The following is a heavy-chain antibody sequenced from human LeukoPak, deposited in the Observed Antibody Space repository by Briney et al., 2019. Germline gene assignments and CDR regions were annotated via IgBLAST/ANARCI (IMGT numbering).Heavy chain of an antibody. CDR1: GYTFTSNA. CDR2: INPNSGGT. CDR3: ARGGSGSYYHVYFDY. J-gene: IGHJ4*02. D-gene: IGHD3-10*01. Sequence: ASVKVSCKASGYTFTSNALGWVRQAPGQGLEWMGWINPNSGGTNYAQKFQGRVTMTRDTSISTAYMELSRLRSDDTAVYYCARGGSGSYYHVYFDYWGQGTLVTVSS. V-gene: IGHV1-2*02.